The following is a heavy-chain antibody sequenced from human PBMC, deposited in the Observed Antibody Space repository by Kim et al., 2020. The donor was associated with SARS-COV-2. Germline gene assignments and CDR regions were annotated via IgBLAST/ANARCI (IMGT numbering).Heavy chain of an antibody. CDR3: TRIPGTPFAFWDAFD. J-gene: IGHJ3*02. CDR1: GFTFSDSP. Sequence: GGSLRLSCAASGFTFSDSPMHWVRQASGKGLEWVGRIRSKANSYATSYAASVRGRFIISRDDSKNTAYLQMNSLKTEDTAVYYCTRIPGTPFAFWDAFD. D-gene: IGHD1-1*01. V-gene: IGHV3-73*01. CDR2: IRSKANSYAT.